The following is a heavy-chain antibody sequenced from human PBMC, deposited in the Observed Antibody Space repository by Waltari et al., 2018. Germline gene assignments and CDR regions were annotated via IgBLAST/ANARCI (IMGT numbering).Heavy chain of an antibody. D-gene: IGHD3-10*01. CDR1: GFSMTSTRFY. Sequence: QVRLQESGPGLVKPSETLSLTCTVSGFSMTSTRFYWGWLRQPPGKGLEWIGYIYYSGSTNYNPSLKSRVTISVDTSKNQFSLKLSSVTAADTAVYYCARVGIVRGAPTEYFQHWGQGTLVTVSS. CDR2: IYYSGST. V-gene: IGHV4-61*01. J-gene: IGHJ1*01. CDR3: ARVGIVRGAPTEYFQH.